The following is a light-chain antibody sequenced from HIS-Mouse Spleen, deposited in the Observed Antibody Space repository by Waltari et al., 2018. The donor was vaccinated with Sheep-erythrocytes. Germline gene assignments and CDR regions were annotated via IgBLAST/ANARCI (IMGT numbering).Light chain of an antibody. J-gene: IGLJ3*02. CDR3: CSYAGSSTPWV. V-gene: IGLV1-51*01. CDR2: DNN. CDR1: SPNIGNNY. Sequence: QSVLTQPPSVSAAPGQKVTISCSGSSPNIGNNYVTWYQQLPGTAPKLLIYDNNKRPSGIPDRFSGSKSGTSATLGITGLQTGDEADYYCCSYAGSSTPWVFGGGTKLTVL.